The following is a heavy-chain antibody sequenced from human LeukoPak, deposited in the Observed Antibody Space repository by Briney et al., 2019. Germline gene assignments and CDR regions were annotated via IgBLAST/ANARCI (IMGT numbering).Heavy chain of an antibody. J-gene: IGHJ3*02. CDR3: AKGRGRMTVVTIDAFDI. Sequence: GGSLRLSCAASGFAFSSYWMSWVRQAPGKGLEWVAVISYDGSNKYYADSVKGRFTISRDNSKNTLYLQMNSLRAEDTAVYYCAKGRGRMTVVTIDAFDIWGQGTMVTVSS. CDR2: ISYDGSNK. V-gene: IGHV3-30*18. D-gene: IGHD4-23*01. CDR1: GFAFSSYW.